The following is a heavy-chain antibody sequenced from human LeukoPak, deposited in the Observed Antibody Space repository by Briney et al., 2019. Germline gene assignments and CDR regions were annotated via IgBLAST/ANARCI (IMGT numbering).Heavy chain of an antibody. CDR3: ASPGYKLLWFGELA. J-gene: IGHJ5*02. Sequence: PGGSLRLSCAASGFTFSSYAMHWVRQAPGKGLEWVAVISYDGSNKYYADSVKGRFTISRDNSKNTLYLQMNSLRAEDTAVYYCASPGYKLLWFGELAWGQGTLVTVSS. CDR1: GFTFSSYA. D-gene: IGHD3-10*01. CDR2: ISYDGSNK. V-gene: IGHV3-30-3*01.